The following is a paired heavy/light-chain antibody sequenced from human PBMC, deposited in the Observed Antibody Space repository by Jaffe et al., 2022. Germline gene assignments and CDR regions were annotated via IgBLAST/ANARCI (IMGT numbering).Light chain of an antibody. CDR1: SSDVGSYNL. V-gene: IGLV2-23*01. CDR2: QGS. Sequence: QSALTQPASVSGSPGQSITISCTGTSSDVGSYNLVSWYQQHPGKAPKLMIFQGSKRPSGVSNRFSGSKSGNTASLTISGLQAEDEADYCCCSYAGTGSYVFGTGTKVTVL. J-gene: IGLJ1*01. CDR3: CSYAGTGSYV.
Heavy chain of an antibody. D-gene: IGHD4-17*01. CDR3: ARLDYYGDYVFDY. CDR1: GGSISSSNHY. Sequence: QLQLQESGPGLVKPSETLSLTCNVSGGSISSSNHYWGWIRQPPGKGLEWIGSIYYSGSTYYNPSLKSRVTISVDTSKNQFSLKVTSVTAADTAEYYCARLDYYGDYVFDYWGQGTLVTVSS. J-gene: IGHJ4*02. CDR2: IYYSGST. V-gene: IGHV4-39*01.